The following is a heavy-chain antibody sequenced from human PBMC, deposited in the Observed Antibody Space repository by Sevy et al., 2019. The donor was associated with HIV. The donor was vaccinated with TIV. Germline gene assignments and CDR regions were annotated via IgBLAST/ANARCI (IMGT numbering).Heavy chain of an antibody. Sequence: GGSLRLSCAASGFSISNIYTAWVRQAPGKGLEWVSVMYSGGSPYYADSVKGRFALSRDMSKNTVYLQMNSLRAEDTAVYYCARGYCGGGSCTAFDPWGQGTLVTVSS. CDR1: GFSISNIY. V-gene: IGHV3-53*01. D-gene: IGHD2-15*01. CDR2: MYSGGSP. CDR3: ARGYCGGGSCTAFDP. J-gene: IGHJ5*02.